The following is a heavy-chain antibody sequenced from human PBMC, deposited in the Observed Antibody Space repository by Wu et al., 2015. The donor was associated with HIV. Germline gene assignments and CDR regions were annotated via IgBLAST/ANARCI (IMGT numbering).Heavy chain of an antibody. V-gene: IGHV1-24*01. Sequence: QVQLIQSGAAVKKPGASVQVSCKISGYNLNELSMHWVRQAPGQGLEWMGNFVPLFGTANYAQRFQDRVTIMTDATTRTAFMELSSLRSEDTAVYYCARDPSRIGGRAGAYFDSVGPGNAGHRLV. CDR3: ARDPSRIGGRAGAYFDS. J-gene: IGHJ4*02. CDR2: FVPLFGTA. D-gene: IGHD1-26*01. CDR1: GYNLNELS.